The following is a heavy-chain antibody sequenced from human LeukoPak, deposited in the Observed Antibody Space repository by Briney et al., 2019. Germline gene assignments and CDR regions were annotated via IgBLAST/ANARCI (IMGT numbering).Heavy chain of an antibody. CDR2: IYYSGST. Sequence: SETLSLTCTVSGGSISSGGYYWSWIRQHPGKGLEWIGYIYYSGSTNYNPSLKSRVTISVDTSRNQFSLKLSSVTAADTAVYYCATLMYYYDSSGSPSDYWGQGTLVTVSS. CDR1: GGSISSGGYY. J-gene: IGHJ4*02. V-gene: IGHV4-31*03. CDR3: ATLMYYYDSSGSPSDY. D-gene: IGHD3-22*01.